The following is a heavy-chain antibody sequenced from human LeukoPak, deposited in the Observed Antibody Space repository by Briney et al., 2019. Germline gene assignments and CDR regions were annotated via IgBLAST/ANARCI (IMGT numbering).Heavy chain of an antibody. J-gene: IGHJ4*02. CDR3: ARGRVHDFWTGYSAPYFDY. Sequence: GASVKVSCKASGGTFSSYAISWVRQAPGQGLEWMGGIIPIFGTANYAQKFQGRVTITTDESTSTAYMELSSLRSEDTAVYYCARGRVHDFWTGYSAPYFDYWGQGTLVTVSS. D-gene: IGHD3/OR15-3a*01. V-gene: IGHV1-69*05. CDR2: IIPIFGTA. CDR1: GGTFSSYA.